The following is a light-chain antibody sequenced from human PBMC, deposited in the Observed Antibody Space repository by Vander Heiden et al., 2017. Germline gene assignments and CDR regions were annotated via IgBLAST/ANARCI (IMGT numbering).Light chain of an antibody. CDR3: QQYYSRFRR. J-gene: IGKJ1*01. V-gene: IGKV4-1*01. CDR2: WAS. CDR1: QCVLSSYNNKNY. Sequence: IVMTQPPDCLAVSLRERPTINCKFSQCVLSSYNNKNYLAWYQQKPGQAPKLLIYWASTRESGVPDRFSGSGSGTDFTLTISSLQAEDVAVYYCQQYYSRFRRFGQGTKVEFK.